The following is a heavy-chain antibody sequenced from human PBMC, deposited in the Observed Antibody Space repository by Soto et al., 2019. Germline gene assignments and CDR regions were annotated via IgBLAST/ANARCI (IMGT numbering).Heavy chain of an antibody. J-gene: IGHJ4*02. CDR1: GYTFTSYG. D-gene: IGHD6-19*01. Sequence: ASVKVSCKASGYTFTSYGISWVRQAPGQGLEWMGWISAYNGNTNYAQKLQGRVTMTTDTSTSTAYMELRSLRSDDTAVYYCARIHIAVAGTFDFDYWGQGTLVTVSS. V-gene: IGHV1-18*01. CDR3: ARIHIAVAGTFDFDY. CDR2: ISAYNGNT.